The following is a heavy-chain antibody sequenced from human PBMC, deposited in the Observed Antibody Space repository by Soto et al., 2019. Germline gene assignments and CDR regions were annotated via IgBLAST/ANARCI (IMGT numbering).Heavy chain of an antibody. D-gene: IGHD3-10*01. CDR3: VRFYGNAFDI. J-gene: IGHJ3*02. CDR1: GGSLTSSSFY. Sequence: LSLTCIFSGGSLTSSSFYWGWIRQPPGKGLSWIGNIYYSGTTDYNPSLKSRVSVSTDSSRNQLSLTLSSVTAADTAVYYCVRFYGNAFDIWGPGTLVTVS. V-gene: IGHV4-39*01. CDR2: IYYSGTT.